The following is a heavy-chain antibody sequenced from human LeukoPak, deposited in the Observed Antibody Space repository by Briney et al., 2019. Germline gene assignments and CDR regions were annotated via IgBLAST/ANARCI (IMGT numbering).Heavy chain of an antibody. CDR2: INHSGST. D-gene: IGHD3-16*02. J-gene: IGHJ3*02. Sequence: KASETLSLTCAVYGGSFSGYYWSWIRQPPGKGLEWIGEINHSGSTNYNPSLKSRVTISVDKSKNQFSLKLSSVTAADTAVYYCARAPTPYDYVWGSYRRDAFDIWGQGTMVTVSS. CDR3: ARAPTPYDYVWGSYRRDAFDI. V-gene: IGHV4-34*01. CDR1: GGSFSGYY.